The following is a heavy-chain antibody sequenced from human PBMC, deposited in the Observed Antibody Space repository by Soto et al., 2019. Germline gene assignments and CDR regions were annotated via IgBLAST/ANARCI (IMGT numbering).Heavy chain of an antibody. D-gene: IGHD3-3*01. CDR2: VSYDGTNK. CDR3: AKSGLRFLDYFDY. CDR1: GFTLSNYG. Sequence: QVQLVESGGGVGQPGRALRLSCAAYGFTLSNYGMHWVRQAPGKGLEWVAFVSYDGTNKYYADSVKGRFTISRDSSKSALYLQMNSLRAEDTAVYYCAKSGLRFLDYFDYWGQGTLVTVSS. V-gene: IGHV3-30*18. J-gene: IGHJ4*02.